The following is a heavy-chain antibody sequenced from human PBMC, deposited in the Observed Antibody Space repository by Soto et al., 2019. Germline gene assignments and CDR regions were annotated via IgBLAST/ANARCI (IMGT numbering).Heavy chain of an antibody. D-gene: IGHD1-1*01. CDR3: TRHSKTGSFDY. CDR2: IYPGDSDT. CDR1: GYIFATHW. Sequence: PGDSLKISCRAYGYIFATHWIGWVCQMPGEGLEWMGIIYPGDSDTRYSPSFQGQVTISADKSISTAYLQWSSLKASDTAMYYCTRHSKTGSFDYWGQGTLVTVSS. J-gene: IGHJ4*02. V-gene: IGHV5-51*01.